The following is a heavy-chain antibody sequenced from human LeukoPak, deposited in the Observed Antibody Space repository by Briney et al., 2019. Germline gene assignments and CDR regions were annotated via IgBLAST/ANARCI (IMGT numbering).Heavy chain of an antibody. D-gene: IGHD5-12*01. J-gene: IGHJ4*02. CDR2: IWYDGSNK. CDR1: GLTFSSSG. Sequence: PGSSLRLSCPASGLTFSSSGMHWVRQAPGKGLEWVALIWYDGSNKYYADSVKGRFTISRDNSNNTLYLEMDSLRAEDTAVYYCARERVDPNYFDFWGQGTLVTVSS. CDR3: ARERVDPNYFDF. V-gene: IGHV3-33*01.